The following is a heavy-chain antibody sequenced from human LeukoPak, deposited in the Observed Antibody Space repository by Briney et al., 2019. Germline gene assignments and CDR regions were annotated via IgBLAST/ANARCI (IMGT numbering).Heavy chain of an antibody. CDR1: LVTFSNYE. CDR2: ISSGGSTI. Sequence: GGSLRLSCALSLVTFSNYEMNCVRQAPGKGLEWVSYISSGGSTIYYADSVKDRFTISRDNAKNSLYLQMNSLRAEDTAVYYCARDPNYGSGSYADYWGQGTLVTVSS. D-gene: IGHD3-10*01. V-gene: IGHV3-48*03. J-gene: IGHJ4*02. CDR3: ARDPNYGSGSYADY.